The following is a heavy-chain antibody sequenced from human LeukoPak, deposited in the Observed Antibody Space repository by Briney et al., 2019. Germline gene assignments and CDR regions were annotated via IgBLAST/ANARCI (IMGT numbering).Heavy chain of an antibody. V-gene: IGHV1-18*01. CDR3: TRVSAPLGVLGATWFDP. D-gene: IGHD3-3*01. Sequence: GASVKVSCKASGYTFTSYGISWVRQAPGQGLEWMGWISAYNGNTNFAQNFQGRVTMITDTSTNTTYMELRRLTSDDTAVYYCTRVSAPLGVLGATWFDPWGQGTLVTVSS. J-gene: IGHJ5*02. CDR1: GYTFTSYG. CDR2: ISAYNGNT.